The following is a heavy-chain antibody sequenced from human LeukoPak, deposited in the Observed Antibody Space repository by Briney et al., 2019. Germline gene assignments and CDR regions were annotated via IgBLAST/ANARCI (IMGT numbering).Heavy chain of an antibody. CDR2: ISSSSSEI. J-gene: IGHJ6*04. Sequence: GGSLRLSCAASGFTFSSYSMNWVRQAPGKGLEWVSSISSSSSEIYYADSVKGRFTISRDNAKNSLYLQMNSLRAEDTAVYYCARDPLNLYSGSCQDSLVWGKGTTVTVSS. CDR3: ARDPLNLYSGSCQDSLV. CDR1: GFTFSSYS. D-gene: IGHD1-26*01. V-gene: IGHV3-21*01.